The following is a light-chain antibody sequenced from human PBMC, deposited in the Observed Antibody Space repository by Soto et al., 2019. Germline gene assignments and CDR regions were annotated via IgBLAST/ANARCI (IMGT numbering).Light chain of an antibody. CDR2: GNT. CDR1: SSNIGAGYD. V-gene: IGLV1-40*01. J-gene: IGLJ2*01. CDR3: HSYPTSLSGPVV. Sequence: QSVLTQPPSVSGAPGQRVTISCTGSSSNIGAGYDVHWYQQLPGTAPKLLIYGNTNRPSGVPDRFSGSKSGTSASLAITGLQSEDEAAYYCHSYPTSLSGPVVFGGGTKLTVL.